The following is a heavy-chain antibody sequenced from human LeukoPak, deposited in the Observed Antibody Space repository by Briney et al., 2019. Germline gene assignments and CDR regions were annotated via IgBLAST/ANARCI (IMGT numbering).Heavy chain of an antibody. Sequence: SVKVSCKASGGTFSSYAISWVRQAPGQGLEWMGGIIPIFGTANYAQKFQGRVTITADESTSTAYMELSSLRSEDTAVYYCARDSIDCSSTSCYRGLYYFDYWGQGTRVTVSS. CDR2: IIPIFGTA. J-gene: IGHJ4*02. CDR3: ARDSIDCSSTSCYRGLYYFDY. V-gene: IGHV1-69*01. D-gene: IGHD2-2*02. CDR1: GGTFSSYA.